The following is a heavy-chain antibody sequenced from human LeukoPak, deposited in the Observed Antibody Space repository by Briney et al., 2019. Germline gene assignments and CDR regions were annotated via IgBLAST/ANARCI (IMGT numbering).Heavy chain of an antibody. CDR3: ARGDYYDGGGRNWFDP. D-gene: IGHD3-16*01. Sequence: SETLSLTCTVSGSSMSDYYWSFIRQPAGKGLGWIGRIHPSGTTYFNPSLKSRVTMSVDTSQSQFSLRLTSMTAADTAVYFCARGDYYDGGGRNWFDPWGQGILVAVSS. CDR1: GSSMSDYY. V-gene: IGHV4-4*07. J-gene: IGHJ5*02. CDR2: IHPSGTT.